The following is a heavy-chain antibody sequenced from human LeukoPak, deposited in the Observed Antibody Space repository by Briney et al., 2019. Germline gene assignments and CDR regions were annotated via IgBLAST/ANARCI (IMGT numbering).Heavy chain of an antibody. Sequence: PSETLSLTCTVSGGSVSSGSYYWSWIRQPPGKGLEWIGYIYYTGSTNYNPSLKSRVTMSVDTSKNQFSLKLSSVTAADTAVYYCARDVNRGDYFDYWGQGTLVTVSS. CDR3: ARDVNRGDYFDY. CDR2: IYYTGST. D-gene: IGHD3-10*01. J-gene: IGHJ4*02. CDR1: GGSVSSGSYY. V-gene: IGHV4-61*01.